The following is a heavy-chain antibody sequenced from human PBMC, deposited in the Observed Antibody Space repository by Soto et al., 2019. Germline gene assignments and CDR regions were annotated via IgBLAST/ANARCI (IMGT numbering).Heavy chain of an antibody. J-gene: IGHJ4*02. Sequence: ASVKVSCKASGYTFTSYYMHWVRQAPGQGLEWMGIINPSGGSTSYAQKFQGRVTMTRDTSTSTAYMELSSLRSDDTAVYYCARSGILPATQFDYWGQGTLVTVSS. D-gene: IGHD1-26*01. V-gene: IGHV1-46*01. CDR2: INPSGGST. CDR3: ARSGILPATQFDY. CDR1: GYTFTSYY.